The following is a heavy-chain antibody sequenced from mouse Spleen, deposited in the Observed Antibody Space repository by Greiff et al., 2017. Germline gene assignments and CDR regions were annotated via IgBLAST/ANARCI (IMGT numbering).Heavy chain of an antibody. J-gene: IGHJ2*01. CDR2: IYPGSGST. D-gene: IGHD2-3*01. CDR1: GYTFTSYW. Sequence: QVQLQQPGAELVKPGASVKMSCKASGYTFTSYWITWVKQRPGQGLEWIGDIYPGSGSTNYNEKFKSKATLTVDTSSSTAYMQLSSLTSEDSAVYYCARRSQRGGWFDYWGQGTTLTVSS. CDR3: ARRSQRGGWFDY. V-gene: IGHV1-55*01.